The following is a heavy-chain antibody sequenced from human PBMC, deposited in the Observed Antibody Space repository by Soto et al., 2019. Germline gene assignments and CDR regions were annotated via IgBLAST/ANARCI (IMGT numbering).Heavy chain of an antibody. V-gene: IGHV3-48*01. J-gene: IGHJ4*02. CDR1: GFTFAIYS. D-gene: IGHD3-16*02. CDR2: IDSSRSVI. Sequence: GGSLRLSCAASGFTFAIYSFNWVRQAPGKGLEWVASIDSSRSVIYYADSVKGRFTISRDNAKNSLYLQMNSLRPEDSALYYCAKDISFGELSAPDHWGQGNLVTISS. CDR3: AKDISFGELSAPDH.